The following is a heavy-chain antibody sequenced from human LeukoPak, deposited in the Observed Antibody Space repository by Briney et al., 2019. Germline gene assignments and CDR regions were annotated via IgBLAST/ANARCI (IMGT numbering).Heavy chain of an antibody. Sequence: TGGSLRLSCAASGFTFSSYSMNWVRQAPGKGLEWVSYISSSSSTIYYADSVKGRFTISRDNAKNSLYLQMNSLRDEDTAVYYCARGPISNYYGSGSPGGFLLGFDYWGQGTLVTVSS. CDR1: GFTFSSYS. V-gene: IGHV3-48*02. J-gene: IGHJ4*02. D-gene: IGHD3-10*01. CDR3: ARGPISNYYGSGSPGGFLLGFDY. CDR2: ISSSSSTI.